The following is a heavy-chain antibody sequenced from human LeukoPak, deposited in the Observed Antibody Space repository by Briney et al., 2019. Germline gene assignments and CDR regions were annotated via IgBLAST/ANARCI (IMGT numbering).Heavy chain of an antibody. Sequence: PSETLSLTCTVSGGSMTTHHWNWIRQTPGKGLEWIGYVFDSGRTKENPSLKSRVTLSADTSKNQLSLRLSSVTAADTAVSSCTTIKLGNIFGYFDFWGQGILVTVSS. V-gene: IGHV4-59*11. CDR2: VFDSGRT. CDR3: TTIKLGNIFGYFDF. CDR1: GGSMTTHH. J-gene: IGHJ4*02. D-gene: IGHD3-3*02.